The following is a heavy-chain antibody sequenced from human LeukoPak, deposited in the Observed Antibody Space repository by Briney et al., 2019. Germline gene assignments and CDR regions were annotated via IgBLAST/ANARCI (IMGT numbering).Heavy chain of an antibody. D-gene: IGHD6-19*01. Sequence: GGSLRLSCAASGFTFSSYAMNWVRQAPGKGLEWVSVITPSGGNTYYADSVKGRFTVSRDNSKNTLYLQMNSLRAEDTALYYCAKGGSSGWSYYFDYWGQETLVTVSS. CDR2: ITPSGGNT. V-gene: IGHV3-23*01. CDR1: GFTFSSYA. CDR3: AKGGSSGWSYYFDY. J-gene: IGHJ4*02.